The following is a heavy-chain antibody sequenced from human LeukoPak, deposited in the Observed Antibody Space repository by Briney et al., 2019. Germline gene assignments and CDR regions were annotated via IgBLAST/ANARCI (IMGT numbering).Heavy chain of an antibody. Sequence: PGGSLRLSCAASGFTFSSYAMSWVRQAPGKGLEWVSAISGSGGSTYYADSVKGRFTISRDNAKNSLYLQMNSLRAEDTAVYYCARDVMTTVVTTFFDYWGQGTLVTVSS. CDR2: ISGSGGST. CDR1: GFTFSSYA. V-gene: IGHV3-23*01. J-gene: IGHJ4*02. CDR3: ARDVMTTVVTTFFDY. D-gene: IGHD4-23*01.